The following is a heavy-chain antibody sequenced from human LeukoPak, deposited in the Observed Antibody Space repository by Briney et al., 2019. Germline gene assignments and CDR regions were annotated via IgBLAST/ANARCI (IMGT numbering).Heavy chain of an antibody. CDR3: AREGDYDFWSGYYYYYGMDV. CDR1: GYTFTSYD. Sequence: ASVKVSCKASGYTFTSYDINWVRQATGQGLEWMGWTNPNSGNTGYAQKFQGRVTMTRNTSISTAYMELSSLRSEDTAVYYCAREGDYDFWSGYYYYYGMDVWGQGTTVTVSS. J-gene: IGHJ6*02. D-gene: IGHD3-3*01. V-gene: IGHV1-8*01. CDR2: TNPNSGNT.